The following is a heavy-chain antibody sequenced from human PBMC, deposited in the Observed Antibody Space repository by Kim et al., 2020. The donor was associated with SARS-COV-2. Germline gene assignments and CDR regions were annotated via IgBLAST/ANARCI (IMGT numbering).Heavy chain of an antibody. CDR1: GGSFSGYY. D-gene: IGHD6-13*01. V-gene: IGHV4-34*01. CDR3: ARGRKAWALAAAGIQMIDY. J-gene: IGHJ4*02. Sequence: SETLSLTCAVYGGSFSGYYWSWIRQPPGKGLEWIGEINHSGSTNYNPSLKSRVTISVDTSKNQFSLKLSSVTAADTAVYYCARGRKAWALAAAGIQMIDYWGQGTLVTVSS. CDR2: INHSGST.